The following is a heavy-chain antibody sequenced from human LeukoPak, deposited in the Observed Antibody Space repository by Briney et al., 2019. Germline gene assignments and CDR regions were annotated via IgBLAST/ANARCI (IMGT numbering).Heavy chain of an antibody. CDR2: LYSDGNT. CDR1: GFTVITND. J-gene: IGHJ4*02. V-gene: IGHV3-53*01. CDR3: ARGVEPLAANTLAY. D-gene: IGHD1-14*01. Sequence: GGSPRLSCAASGFTVITNDLTWVRQAPGKGLEWVSVLYSDGNTKYADSVQGRFTISRDNSKNTLYLEMNSLSPDDTAVYYCARGVEPLAANTLAYWGQGTLVTVSS.